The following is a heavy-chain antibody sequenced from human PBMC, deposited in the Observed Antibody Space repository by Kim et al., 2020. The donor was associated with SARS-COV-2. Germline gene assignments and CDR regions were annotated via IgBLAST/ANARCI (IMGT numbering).Heavy chain of an antibody. Sequence: LQGRVTITAEKSTSTAYMELSSLRSEDTAVYYCARTYYYDSSGYYYWFDPWGQGTLVTVSS. J-gene: IGHJ5*02. CDR3: ARTYYYDSSGYYYWFDP. V-gene: IGHV1-69*02. D-gene: IGHD3-22*01.